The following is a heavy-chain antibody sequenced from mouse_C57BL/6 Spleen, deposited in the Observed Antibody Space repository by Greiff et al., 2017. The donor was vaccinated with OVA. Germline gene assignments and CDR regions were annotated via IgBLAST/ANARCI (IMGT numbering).Heavy chain of an antibody. CDR2: INPSSGYT. CDR1: GYTFTSYW. J-gene: IGHJ2*01. V-gene: IGHV1-7*01. CDR3: ASCYGNRYYFDY. D-gene: IGHD2-1*01. Sequence: VQLQQSGADLAKPWASLKLSCTASGYTFTSYWMHWVKQRPGQGLEWIGYINPSSGYTNYNQKFKGKVTLTADKSSSTAYMQLSSLTYEDSAVYYCASCYGNRYYFDYWGQGTTLTVSS.